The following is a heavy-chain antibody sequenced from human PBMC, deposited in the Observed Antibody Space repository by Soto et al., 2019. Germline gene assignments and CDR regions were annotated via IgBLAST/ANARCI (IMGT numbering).Heavy chain of an antibody. J-gene: IGHJ1*01. CDR3: ARVTDYFANIGYSREYFQH. D-gene: IGHD3-22*01. Sequence: GASVKVSCKASGYTFTSAAMHWLRQAAGQRPEWMGWINAGNGNTKYSQKFQGRVTITRDISASTVYMEMRSLRSEDTAVYFCARVTDYFANIGYSREYFQHWGQGNPVTVSS. CDR1: GYTFTSAA. V-gene: IGHV1-3*01. CDR2: INAGNGNT.